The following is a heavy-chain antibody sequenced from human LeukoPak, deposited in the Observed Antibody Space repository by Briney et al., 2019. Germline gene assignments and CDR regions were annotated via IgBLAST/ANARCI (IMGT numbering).Heavy chain of an antibody. Sequence: SETLSLTCTVSGGSISSGGYYWSWIRQHTGKGLEWIGYIYYSGSTYYNPSLKSRVTISVDTSKNQFSLKLSSVTAADTAVYYCAGYCSSTSCYRYLNWFDPWGQGTLVTVSS. D-gene: IGHD2-2*01. CDR1: GGSISSGGYY. V-gene: IGHV4-31*03. CDR3: AGYCSSTSCYRYLNWFDP. CDR2: IYYSGST. J-gene: IGHJ5*02.